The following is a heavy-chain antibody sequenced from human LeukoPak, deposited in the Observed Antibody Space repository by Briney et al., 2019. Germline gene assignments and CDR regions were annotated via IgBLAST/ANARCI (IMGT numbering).Heavy chain of an antibody. J-gene: IGHJ6*02. CDR1: GYTFTSYY. V-gene: IGHV1-46*01. D-gene: IGHD2-15*01. Sequence: ASVKVSCKASGYTFTSYYMHWVRQAPGQGLEWMGIINPSGGSTSYAQKFQGRVTMTRDTSTSTVYMELSSLRSEDTAVYYCARELAGYCSGGSCYPPYYYYGMDVWGQGTTVTVSS. CDR2: INPSGGST. CDR3: ARELAGYCSGGSCYPPYYYYGMDV.